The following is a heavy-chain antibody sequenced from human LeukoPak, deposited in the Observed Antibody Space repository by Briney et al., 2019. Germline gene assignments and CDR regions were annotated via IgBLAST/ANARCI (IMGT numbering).Heavy chain of an antibody. CDR1: GFTFSSYA. CDR3: ARTHALGSRPFYYFDY. V-gene: IGHV3-23*01. CDR2: ISGSGGST. D-gene: IGHD1-14*01. Sequence: GGSLRLSCAASGFTFSSYAMSWVRQAPGKGLEWVSAISGSGGSTYYADSVKGRFTISRDNSKNTLYLQMNSLRSDDTAVYYCARTHALGSRPFYYFDYWGQGTLVTVSS. J-gene: IGHJ4*02.